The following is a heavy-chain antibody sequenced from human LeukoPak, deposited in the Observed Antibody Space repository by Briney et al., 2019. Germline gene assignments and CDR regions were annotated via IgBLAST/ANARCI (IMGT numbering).Heavy chain of an antibody. Sequence: GGSLRLSCAASGFAFSNSAMCWVRDAPGQGLGWVSTFPATGSGVYYADSVTGRFTISRDNSKNTLYLQMNRLTTEDTAIYYCARATGYSFLLCWFDPWGQGSLVTVS. CDR2: FPATGSGV. J-gene: IGHJ5*02. CDR1: GFAFSNSA. CDR3: ARATGYSFLLCWFDP. V-gene: IGHV3-23*01. D-gene: IGHD2/OR15-2a*01.